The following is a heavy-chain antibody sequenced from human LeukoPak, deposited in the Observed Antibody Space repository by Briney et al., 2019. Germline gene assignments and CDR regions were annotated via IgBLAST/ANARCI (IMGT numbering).Heavy chain of an antibody. V-gene: IGHV3-23*01. Sequence: GGSLRLSCTASGFTFGDYAMSWVRQAPGKGLEWVSAISGSGGSTYYADSVKGRFTISRDNSKNTLYLQMNSLRAEDTAVYYCANDLGYCSGGSCDAADYWGQGTLVTVSS. D-gene: IGHD2-15*01. CDR2: ISGSGGST. CDR3: ANDLGYCSGGSCDAADY. CDR1: GFTFGDYA. J-gene: IGHJ4*02.